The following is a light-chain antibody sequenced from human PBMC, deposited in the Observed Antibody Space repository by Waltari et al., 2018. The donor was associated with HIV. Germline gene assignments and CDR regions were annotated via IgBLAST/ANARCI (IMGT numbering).Light chain of an antibody. CDR3: QQSYTTPRT. CDR1: QDIGSY. J-gene: IGKJ1*01. Sequence: DIQMTQSPSSLSASVGDRITISCRASQDIGSYLNWYRHRPGTAPQFLIYVASNLQTGVPSRFRASGSGTEFSLSIDGLQRDDFATYFCQQSYTTPRTFGLGTEVE. V-gene: IGKV1-39*01. CDR2: VAS.